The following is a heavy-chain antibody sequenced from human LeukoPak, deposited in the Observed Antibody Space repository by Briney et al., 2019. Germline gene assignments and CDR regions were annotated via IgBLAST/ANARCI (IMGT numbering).Heavy chain of an antibody. D-gene: IGHD3-9*01. V-gene: IGHV4-59*01. J-gene: IGHJ6*02. CDR3: ARDKVNYDVLTGYYTFTKGDYYGMDV. Sequence: SETLSLTCTVSGGSISSYYWSWIRQPPGKGLEWIGYIYYSGSTNYNPSLKSRVTISVDTSKNQFSLKLNSVTAADTAVYYCARDKVNYDVLTGYYTFTKGDYYGMDVWGQGTTVTVSS. CDR2: IYYSGST. CDR1: GGSISSYY.